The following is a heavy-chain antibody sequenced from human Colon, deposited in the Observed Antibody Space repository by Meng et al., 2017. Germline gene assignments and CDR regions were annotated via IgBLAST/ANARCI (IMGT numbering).Heavy chain of an antibody. V-gene: IGHV1-18*01. D-gene: IGHD3-16*01. CDR1: NYTFTAFS. CDR2: ISTYNGNT. J-gene: IGHJ4*02. Sequence: QVELGQSRAEVKKPGASVKVSCKASNYTFTAFSITWVRQAPGQGLEWMGWISTYNGNTNYAQKFQGRVTLTTDTSTSTAYMELRSLGSDDTAVYYCARGWGTTRYSYSDYWGQGTLVTVSS. CDR3: ARGWGTTRYSYSDY.